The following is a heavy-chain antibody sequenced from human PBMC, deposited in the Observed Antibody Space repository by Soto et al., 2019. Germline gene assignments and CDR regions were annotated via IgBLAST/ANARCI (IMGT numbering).Heavy chain of an antibody. CDR3: ARDPSGYYYDSSGYYPLDY. Sequence: GASVKVSCKASGYTFTSYGISWVRQAPGQGLEWMGWISAYNGNTNYAQKLQGRVTMTTDTSTSTAYMELRSLRSDDTAVYYCARDPSGYYYDSSGYYPLDYWGQGTLVTVSS. CDR2: ISAYNGNT. V-gene: IGHV1-18*01. J-gene: IGHJ4*02. CDR1: GYTFTSYG. D-gene: IGHD3-22*01.